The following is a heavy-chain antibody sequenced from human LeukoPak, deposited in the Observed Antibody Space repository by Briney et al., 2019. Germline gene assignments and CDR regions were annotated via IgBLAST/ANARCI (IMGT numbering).Heavy chain of an antibody. CDR3: AKDVNYYDSSIDY. J-gene: IGHJ4*02. CDR2: ISWNSGSI. D-gene: IGHD3-22*01. V-gene: IGHV3-9*01. Sequence: GGSLRLSCAASGFTFDDYAMHWVWQAPGKGLEWVSGISWNSGSIGYADSVKGRFTISRDNAKNSLYLQMNSLRAEDTALYYCAKDVNYYDSSIDYWGQGTLVTVSS. CDR1: GFTFDDYA.